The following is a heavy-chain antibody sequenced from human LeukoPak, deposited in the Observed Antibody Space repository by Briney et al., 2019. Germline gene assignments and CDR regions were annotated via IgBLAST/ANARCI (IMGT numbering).Heavy chain of an antibody. CDR1: GFTFTDYG. V-gene: IGHV3-23*01. D-gene: IGHD6-13*01. CDR3: ARDRDGSTWYLLNCMDV. CDR2: VSVSGDST. J-gene: IGHJ6*03. Sequence: GGSLRLSCVASGFTFTDYGMTWVRQVPGKGLEWLSSVSVSGDSTDYVGSVKGRFTISRDNSKNTLYLHINSLRAEDTAVYFCARDRDGSTWYLLNCMDVWGKGTTVTVSS.